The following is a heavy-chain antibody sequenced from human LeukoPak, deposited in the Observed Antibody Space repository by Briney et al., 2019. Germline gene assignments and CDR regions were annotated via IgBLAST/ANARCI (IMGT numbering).Heavy chain of an antibody. V-gene: IGHV3-23*01. Sequence: GGSLRLSCAASGFTFSRYAMHWVRQAPGKGLEWVSAISGSGGSTYYADSVKGRFTISRDNSKNTLYLQMNSLRAEDTAVYYCAKDFGPTVVTLLRYWGQGTLVTVSS. CDR3: AKDFGPTVVTLLRY. J-gene: IGHJ4*02. CDR1: GFTFSRYA. D-gene: IGHD4-23*01. CDR2: ISGSGGST.